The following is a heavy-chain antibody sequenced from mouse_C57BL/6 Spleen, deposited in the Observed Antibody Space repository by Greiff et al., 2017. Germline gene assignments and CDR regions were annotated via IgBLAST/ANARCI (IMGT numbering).Heavy chain of an antibody. D-gene: IGHD4-1*01. Sequence: QVQLQQSGAELVRPGASVTLSCKASGYTFTDYEMHWVKQTPVHGLEWIGAIDPETGGTAYNQKFKGKAILTADKSSSTAYMELRSLTSEDSAVYYCTRSLNWEYFDYWGQGTTLTVSS. J-gene: IGHJ2*01. CDR2: IDPETGGT. CDR1: GYTFTDYE. V-gene: IGHV1-15*01. CDR3: TRSLNWEYFDY.